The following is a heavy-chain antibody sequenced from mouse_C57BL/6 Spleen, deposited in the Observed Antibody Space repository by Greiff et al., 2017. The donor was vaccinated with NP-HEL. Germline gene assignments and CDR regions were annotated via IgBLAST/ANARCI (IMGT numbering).Heavy chain of an antibody. V-gene: IGHV1-20*01. J-gene: IGHJ4*01. CDR3: ARSRSNYYAMDY. CDR2: INPYNGDT. CDR1: GYSFTGYF. Sequence: VHVKQSGPELVKPGDSVKISCKASGYSFTGYFMNWVMQSHGKSLEWIGRINPYNGDTFYNQKFKGKATLTVDKSSSTAHMELRSLTSEDSAVYYCARSRSNYYAMDYWGQGTSVTVSS.